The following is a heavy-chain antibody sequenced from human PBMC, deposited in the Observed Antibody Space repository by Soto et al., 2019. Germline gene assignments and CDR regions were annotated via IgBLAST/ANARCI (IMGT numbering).Heavy chain of an antibody. Sequence: SETLSLTCTVSGGSISSGGYYWSWIRQHPGKGLEWIGYIYYSWSTYYNPSLKSRVTISVDTSKNQFSLKLSSVTAADTAVYYCARVIRYSYGSLNWFDPWGQGTLVTVSS. CDR3: ARVIRYSYGSLNWFDP. J-gene: IGHJ5*02. CDR2: IYYSWST. CDR1: GGSISSGGYY. D-gene: IGHD5-18*01. V-gene: IGHV4-31*03.